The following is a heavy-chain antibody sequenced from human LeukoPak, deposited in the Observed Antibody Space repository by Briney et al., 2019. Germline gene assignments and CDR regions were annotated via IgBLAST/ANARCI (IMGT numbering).Heavy chain of an antibody. CDR3: ARDNSVGDTAWWFDP. CDR1: GYTFTGYY. V-gene: IGHV1-2*06. Sequence: ASVKVSCKASGYTFTGYYTHWVRQAPGQGLEWMGRINPNIGGTNYAQKFQGRVTITRDTSISTAYMELSRLRSDDTAVYYCARDNSVGDTAWWFDPWGQGTLVTVSS. D-gene: IGHD1-26*01. CDR2: INPNIGGT. J-gene: IGHJ5*02.